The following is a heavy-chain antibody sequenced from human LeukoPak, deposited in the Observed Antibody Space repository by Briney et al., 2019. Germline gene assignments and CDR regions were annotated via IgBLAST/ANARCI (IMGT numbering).Heavy chain of an antibody. J-gene: IGHJ4*02. CDR3: ARGEEYSYGFNYFDY. CDR1: GYTFTGYY. V-gene: IGHV1-2*06. D-gene: IGHD5-18*01. Sequence: ASVKVSCKASGYTFTGYYMHWVRQAPGQGLEWMGRINPNSGGTNYAQKFQGRVTMTRDTSISTACMELSRLRSDDTAVYYCARGEEYSYGFNYFDYWGQGTLVTVSS. CDR2: INPNSGGT.